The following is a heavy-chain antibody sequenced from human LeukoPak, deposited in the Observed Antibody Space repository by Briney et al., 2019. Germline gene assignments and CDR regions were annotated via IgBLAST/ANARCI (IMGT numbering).Heavy chain of an antibody. CDR2: INPNSGGT. D-gene: IGHD3-3*01. J-gene: IGHJ5*02. CDR1: GYTFTGYY. CDR3: ARGYYDFWSGYPPGNWFDP. Sequence: ASVKVSCKASGYTFTGYYMHRVRQAPGQGLEWMGWINPNSGGTNYAQKFQGRVTMTRDTSISTAYMELSRLRSDDTAVYYCARGYYDFWSGYPPGNWFDPWGQGTLVTVSS. V-gene: IGHV1-2*02.